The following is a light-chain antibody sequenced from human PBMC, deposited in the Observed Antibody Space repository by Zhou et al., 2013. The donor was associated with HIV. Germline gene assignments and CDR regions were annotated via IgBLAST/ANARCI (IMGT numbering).Light chain of an antibody. V-gene: IGKV3D-15*01. Sequence: EFVLTQSPGTLSLSPGERATLSCRTSQSVTSNFLAWYQQKPGQAPRLLIYGASSRATGIPDRFSGSGSGTEFTLTISSMQSEDFAVYYCQQYNNWPPMYTFGQGTKLEIK. CDR2: GAS. J-gene: IGKJ2*01. CDR1: QSVTSN. CDR3: QQYNNWPPMYT.